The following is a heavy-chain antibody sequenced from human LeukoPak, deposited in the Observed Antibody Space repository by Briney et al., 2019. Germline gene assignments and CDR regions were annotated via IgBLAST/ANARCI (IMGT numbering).Heavy chain of an antibody. CDR1: GFTFSSYA. CDR3: AKDGAWLRFDD. D-gene: IGHD5-12*01. V-gene: IGHV3-23*01. CDR2: ISGSGGST. J-gene: IGHJ4*02. Sequence: PGGSLRLPCAASGFTFSSYAMSWVRQAPGEGLEWVSAISGSGGSTYYADSVKGRFTITRNNAKNSLYLQIKNLRAEDTAVYYCAKDGAWLRFDDWGQGILVTVSS.